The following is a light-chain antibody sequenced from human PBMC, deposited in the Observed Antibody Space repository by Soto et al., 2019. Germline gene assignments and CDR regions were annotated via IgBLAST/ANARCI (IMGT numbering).Light chain of an antibody. CDR1: QTISSW. V-gene: IGKV1-5*03. CDR2: KAS. CDR3: QPYNSYSEA. Sequence: DIHMTQSPSTLSGSVGDRVTITCRASQTISSWLAWYQQKPGKAPKLLIYKASTLKSGVTSRFGGSGSGTEFTLTISSLQPDDFAPYYCQPYNSYSEAFGQGTKVELK. J-gene: IGKJ1*01.